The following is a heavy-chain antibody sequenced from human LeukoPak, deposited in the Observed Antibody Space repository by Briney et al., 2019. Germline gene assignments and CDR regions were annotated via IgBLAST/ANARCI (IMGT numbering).Heavy chain of an antibody. J-gene: IGHJ5*02. V-gene: IGHV4-30-2*01. CDR1: GGSISSGGYS. Sequence: SETLSLTCAVSGGSISSGGYSWSWIRQPPGKGLEWIVYIYHSGSTYYNPSLKSRVTISVDRSKNQFSLKLRSVTAADTAVYYSARARQYYDFWSGYQKPTNWFDPWGQGTLVTVSS. CDR2: IYHSGST. CDR3: ARARQYYDFWSGYQKPTNWFDP. D-gene: IGHD3-3*01.